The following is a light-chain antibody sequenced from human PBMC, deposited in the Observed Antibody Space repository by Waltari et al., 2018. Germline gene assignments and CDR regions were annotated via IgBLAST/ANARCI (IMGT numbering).Light chain of an antibody. CDR1: SSDVGAYNY. Sequence: QSALTQPASVSGSPGQSITISCTGTSSDVGAYNYVSWSQHHPGKAPKPMIYGVSNRPSGVSNRFSGSKSGNTASLTISGVQAEDEADYYCSSYTGSSTLVIFGGGTKLTVL. V-gene: IGLV2-14*01. J-gene: IGLJ2*01. CDR2: GVS. CDR3: SSYTGSSTLVI.